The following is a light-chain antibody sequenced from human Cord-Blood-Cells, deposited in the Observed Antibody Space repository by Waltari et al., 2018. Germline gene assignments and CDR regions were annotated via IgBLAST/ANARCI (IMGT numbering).Light chain of an antibody. CDR2: EGS. CDR1: SSDVGSYNL. CDR3: CSYAGSSTLWV. Sequence: QSALTQPASVSGSPGQSITISCTGTSSDVGSYNLVSWYQQHPGKAPKLMIYEGSKRPSGVSNRFSGPKSGNTASLTISGLQAEDEADYYCCSYAGSSTLWVFGVGTQLTVL. J-gene: IGLJ3*02. V-gene: IGLV2-23*01.